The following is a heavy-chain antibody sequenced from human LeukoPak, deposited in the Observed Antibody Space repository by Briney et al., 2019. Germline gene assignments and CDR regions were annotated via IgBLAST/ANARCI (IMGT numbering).Heavy chain of an antibody. V-gene: IGHV1-69*04. CDR2: IIPILGIA. D-gene: IGHD5-24*01. CDR3: ARLPVGRDGYKDHDGMDV. Sequence: SVKVSCKASGGTFSSYAISWVRQAPGQGLEWMGRIIPILGIANYAQKFQGRVTITADKSTSTAYMELSSLRSEDTAVYYCARLPVGRDGYKDHDGMDVWGQGTTVTVSS. J-gene: IGHJ6*02. CDR1: GGTFSSYA.